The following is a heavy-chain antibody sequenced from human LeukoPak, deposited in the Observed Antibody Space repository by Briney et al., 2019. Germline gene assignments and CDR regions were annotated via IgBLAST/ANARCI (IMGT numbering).Heavy chain of an antibody. D-gene: IGHD1-14*01. CDR2: IKQDGSEK. J-gene: IGHJ3*02. CDR1: GFTFSSYR. Sequence: GGSLRLSCAASGFTFSSYRMSWVRKAPGKGLEWVANIKQDGSEKYYVDSVKGRFTISRDNAKNSLYLQMNSLRAEDTAVYYCARTVFYDAFDIWGQGTMVTVSS. CDR3: ARTVFYDAFDI. V-gene: IGHV3-7*01.